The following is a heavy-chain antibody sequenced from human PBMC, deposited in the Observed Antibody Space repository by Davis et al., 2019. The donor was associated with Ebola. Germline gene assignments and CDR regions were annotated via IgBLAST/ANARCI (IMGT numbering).Heavy chain of an antibody. CDR3: AKGQEGGYGDYYYYMDV. CDR1: GFTFSSYW. Sequence: GESLKISCAASGFTFSSYWMSWVRQAPGKGLEWVAFIRYDGSNKYYADSVKGRFTISRDNSKNTLYLQMNSLRAEDTAVYYCAKGQEGGYGDYYYYMDVWGKGTTVTVSS. V-gene: IGHV3-30*02. D-gene: IGHD5-18*01. J-gene: IGHJ6*03. CDR2: IRYDGSNK.